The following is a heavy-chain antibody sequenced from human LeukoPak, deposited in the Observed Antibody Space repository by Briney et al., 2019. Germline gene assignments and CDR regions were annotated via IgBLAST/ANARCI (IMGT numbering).Heavy chain of an antibody. CDR1: GGSISSGSYY. J-gene: IGHJ6*03. D-gene: IGHD1-1*01. V-gene: IGHV4-61*02. Sequence: SQTLSLTCTVSGGSISSGSYYWSWLRQPAGKGLEGIGRIYTSGNTNYNPSLKTRVTISVDTSKNKFYLNMTYVTAAATAVYHCAKEMRNWHYSYSGDMDVWGKGTTVTVSS. CDR2: IYTSGNT. CDR3: AKEMRNWHYSYSGDMDV.